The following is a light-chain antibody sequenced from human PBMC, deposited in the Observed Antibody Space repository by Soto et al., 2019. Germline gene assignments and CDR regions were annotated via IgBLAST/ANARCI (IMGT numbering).Light chain of an antibody. CDR2: AAS. CDR1: QSISSY. V-gene: IGKV1-39*01. Sequence: DIQMTQSPSSLSASVGDRVTITCRASQSISSYLYWYQQKPGKAPKLLIYAASSLQSGVPSRCSASGSVTDFTLTISSLQPEEVATYDCQQSYSTKSTFGQGTKLEIK. J-gene: IGKJ2*01. CDR3: QQSYSTKST.